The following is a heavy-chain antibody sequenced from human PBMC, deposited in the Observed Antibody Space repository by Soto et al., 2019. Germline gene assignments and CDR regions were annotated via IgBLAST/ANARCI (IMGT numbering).Heavy chain of an antibody. CDR2: MSYDGSSK. V-gene: IGHV3-30*18. D-gene: IGHD1-1*01. CDR3: AKERNRNDLFDH. CDR1: GFSFSSYG. Sequence: QVQLVESGGGVVQPGRSLRLSCAASGFSFSSYGMHWVRQAPGKGLEWMAFMSYDGSSKDYADSVKGRFTISRDNSRNTLYLQMNSLRADDTAVYYCAKERNRNDLFDHWGQGTLFTVSS. J-gene: IGHJ4*02.